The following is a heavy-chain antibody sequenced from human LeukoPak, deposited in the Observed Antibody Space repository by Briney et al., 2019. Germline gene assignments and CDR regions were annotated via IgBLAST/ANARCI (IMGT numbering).Heavy chain of an antibody. CDR1: GGSISDYY. J-gene: IGHJ4*02. CDR2: VFYNGRT. CDR3: ARALEMATNLAY. V-gene: IGHV4-59*08. D-gene: IGHD5-24*01. Sequence: SETLSLTCSVSGGSISDYYYSWIRQSPGKGLEWIGYVFYNGRTNYNPSLESRATVSLDTSKNQFSLKLISVTAADTAVYYCARALEMATNLAYWGQGRLVTVSS.